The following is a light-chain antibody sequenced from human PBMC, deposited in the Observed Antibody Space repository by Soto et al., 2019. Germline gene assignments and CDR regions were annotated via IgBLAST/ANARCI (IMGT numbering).Light chain of an antibody. J-gene: IGKJ1*01. CDR3: QQYGSSPWT. V-gene: IGKV3-20*01. CDR2: DAS. Sequence: EFVLTQSPGTLSLSPGERATISCRASQTVRNNYLAWYQQKPGQAPRLLIYDASSRATGIPDRFSGGGSGTDFTLTISRLEPEDFAVYYCQQYGSSPWTFCQGTKVDIK. CDR1: QTVRNNY.